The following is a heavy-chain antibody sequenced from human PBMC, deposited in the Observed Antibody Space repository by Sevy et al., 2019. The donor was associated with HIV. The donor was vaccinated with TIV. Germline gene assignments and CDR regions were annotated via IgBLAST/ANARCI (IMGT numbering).Heavy chain of an antibody. CDR2: ISGSGGST. D-gene: IGHD1-26*01. CDR1: GFTFSSYA. CDR3: AKDPTSD. V-gene: IGHV3-23*01. Sequence: GWSVRLSCAASGFTFSSYAMSWVRQAPGKGLEWVSAISGSGGSTYYADSVKGQLTISRENSKNTLYLQMNSLRAEDTAVYYCAKDPTSDWGQGTLVTVSS. J-gene: IGHJ4*02.